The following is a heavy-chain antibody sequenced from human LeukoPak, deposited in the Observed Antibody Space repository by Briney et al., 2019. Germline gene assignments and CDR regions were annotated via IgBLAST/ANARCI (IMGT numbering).Heavy chain of an antibody. V-gene: IGHV4-4*07. J-gene: IGHJ4*02. CDR1: GGSINSYY. CDR3: ARDDSSRDGSSGYHV. Sequence: SETLSLTCTVSGGSINSYYWTWIRQSAEKGLEWIGRIHFSGSTNYNPALKSRVAISLDDSKNQFSLKLRSVTAADTAVYFCARDDSSRDGSSGYHVWGRGTLVTVSS. D-gene: IGHD5-24*01. CDR2: IHFSGST.